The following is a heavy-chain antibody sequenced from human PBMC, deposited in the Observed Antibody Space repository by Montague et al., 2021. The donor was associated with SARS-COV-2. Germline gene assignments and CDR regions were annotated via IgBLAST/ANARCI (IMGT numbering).Heavy chain of an antibody. CDR1: GDSVSSNIAT. Sequence: CAISGDSVSSNIATWNWIRQSPSRGLEWLGRTYYRSKWYNDYAVSVRSRVIINPDTSNNRISLQLNSVTPEGTAVYYCARAYCGGDCCFYWYFDLWGRGTLVTVSS. CDR3: ARAYCGGDCCFYWYFDL. D-gene: IGHD2-21*02. CDR2: TYYRSKWYN. V-gene: IGHV6-1*01. J-gene: IGHJ2*01.